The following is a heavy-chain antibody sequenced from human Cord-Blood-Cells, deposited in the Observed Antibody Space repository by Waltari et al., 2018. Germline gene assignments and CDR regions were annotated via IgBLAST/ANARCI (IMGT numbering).Heavy chain of an antibody. Sequence: GQGLEWMGGIIPIFGTANYAQKFQGRVTITADESTSTAYMELSSLRSEDTAVYYRARENLSRYSSSSYSSYFQHWGQGTLVTVSS. CDR2: IIPIFGTA. CDR3: ARENLSRYSSSSYSSYFQH. J-gene: IGHJ1*01. V-gene: IGHV1-69*01. D-gene: IGHD6-6*01.